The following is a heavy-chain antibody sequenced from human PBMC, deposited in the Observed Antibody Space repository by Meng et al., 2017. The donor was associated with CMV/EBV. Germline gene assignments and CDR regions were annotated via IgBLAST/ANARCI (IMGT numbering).Heavy chain of an antibody. Sequence: GGSLRLSCAASGFTFSSYSMNWVRQAPGKGLEWVSSISSSSSYIYYADSVKGRFTISRDNAKNSLYLQMNSLRAEDTAVYYCARGGDDFWSGLFDYWARERWSPSPQ. D-gene: IGHD3-3*01. CDR3: ARGGDDFWSGLFDY. CDR1: GFTFSSYS. CDR2: ISSSSSYI. J-gene: IGHJ4*02. V-gene: IGHV3-21*01.